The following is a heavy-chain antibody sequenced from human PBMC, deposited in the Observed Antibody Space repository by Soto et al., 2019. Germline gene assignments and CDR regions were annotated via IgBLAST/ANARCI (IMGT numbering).Heavy chain of an antibody. CDR2: IGAYNDDT. V-gene: IGHV1-18*01. CDR3: ARAWRGAEGFDP. Sequence: QVQLVQSGAEVKKPGASVKVSCKASGYTFSTYGFSWVRQAPGQGLEWMGWIGAYNDDTNYAQNFQGRVTMTTDTYTTTSYMELRNLRSDDTAVYFCARAWRGAEGFDPWGQGTLVTVSS. CDR1: GYTFSTYG. J-gene: IGHJ5*02. D-gene: IGHD3-3*01.